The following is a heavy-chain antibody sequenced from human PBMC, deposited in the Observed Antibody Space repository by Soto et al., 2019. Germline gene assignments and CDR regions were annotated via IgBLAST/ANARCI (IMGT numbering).Heavy chain of an antibody. V-gene: IGHV4-59*08. J-gene: IGHJ4*02. Sequence: SETLSLTCTVSGGSISSYYWSWIRQPPGKGLEWIGYIYYSGSTNYNPSLKSRVTISVDTSKNQFSLKLSSVTAADTAVYYCARRGDGFFDYWGQGTLVTVSS. CDR1: GGSISSYY. CDR2: IYYSGST. CDR3: ARRGDGFFDY. D-gene: IGHD3-16*01.